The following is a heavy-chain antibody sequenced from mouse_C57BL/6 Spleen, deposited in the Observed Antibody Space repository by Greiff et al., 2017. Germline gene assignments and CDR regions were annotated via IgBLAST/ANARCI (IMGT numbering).Heavy chain of an antibody. J-gene: IGHJ3*01. Sequence: VQLQQSGPGLVKPSQSLSLTCSVTGYSITSGYYWNWIRQFPGNKLELMGYISYDGSNNYNPSLKNRISITRDKSKNQFFLKLKSVTTEDTATYYCARGEDGYSHPLAYWGQGTRVTVSA. V-gene: IGHV3-6*01. CDR2: ISYDGSN. D-gene: IGHD2-3*01. CDR1: GYSITSGYY. CDR3: ARGEDGYSHPLAY.